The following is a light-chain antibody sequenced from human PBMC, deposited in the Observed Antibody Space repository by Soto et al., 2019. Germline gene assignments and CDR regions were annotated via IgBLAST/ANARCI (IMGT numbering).Light chain of an antibody. J-gene: IGKJ1*01. CDR3: QQYGSSPGT. CDR1: ESVSSDY. CDR2: GAS. Sequence: EIVLTQSPGTLSLSPGERATLSCRANESVSSDYLAWYQQKPGQAPSLLIYGASSRASGVPDRFIGSGSGTDFTLTISRLEPEDFAVYDCQQYGSSPGTVGQGTRVDIK. V-gene: IGKV3-20*01.